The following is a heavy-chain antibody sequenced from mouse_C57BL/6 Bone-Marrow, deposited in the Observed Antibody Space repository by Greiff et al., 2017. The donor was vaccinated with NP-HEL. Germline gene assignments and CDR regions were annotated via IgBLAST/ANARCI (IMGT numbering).Heavy chain of an antibody. CDR3: ARDRGDGYDDLDY. D-gene: IGHD2-2*01. V-gene: IGHV5-4*01. CDR1: GFTFSSYA. CDR2: ISDGGSYT. J-gene: IGHJ2*01. Sequence: EVQLVESGGGLVKPGGSLKLSCAASGFTFSSYAMSWVRQTPEKRLEWVATISDGGSYTYYPDNVKGRFTISRDNAKNNLYLQMSHLKSEDTAMYYCARDRGDGYDDLDYWGQGTTLTVSS.